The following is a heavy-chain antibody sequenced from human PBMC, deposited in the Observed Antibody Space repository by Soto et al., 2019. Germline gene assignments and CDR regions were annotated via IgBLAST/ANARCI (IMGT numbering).Heavy chain of an antibody. CDR3: ARRRITMIVVVFDAFDI. CDR2: IYHSGST. V-gene: IGHV4-4*02. D-gene: IGHD3-22*01. Sequence: QVQLQESGPGLVKPSGTLSLPCAVSGGSISSSYWWSWVRQPPGKGLEWIGEIYHSGSTNYNPSLKSRVTISVDKSKNQFSLKLSSVTAADTAVYYCARRRITMIVVVFDAFDIWGQGTMVTVSS. CDR1: GGSISSSYW. J-gene: IGHJ3*02.